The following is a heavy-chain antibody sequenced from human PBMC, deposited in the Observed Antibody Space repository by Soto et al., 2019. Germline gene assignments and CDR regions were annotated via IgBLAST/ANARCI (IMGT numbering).Heavy chain of an antibody. D-gene: IGHD3-22*01. CDR1: GFTFSSYW. Sequence: PGGSLRLSCAASGFTFSSYWMHWVRQAPGKGLVWVSRINSDGSSTSYADSVKGRFTISRDNAKNTLYLQMNSLRAEDTAVYYCARDGPSGYYDSSGYPGFDYWGQGTLVTVSS. V-gene: IGHV3-74*01. J-gene: IGHJ4*02. CDR3: ARDGPSGYYDSSGYPGFDY. CDR2: INSDGSST.